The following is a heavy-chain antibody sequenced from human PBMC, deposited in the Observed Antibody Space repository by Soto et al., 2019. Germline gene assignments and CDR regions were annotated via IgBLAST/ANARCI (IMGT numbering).Heavy chain of an antibody. CDR2: ISPHNGNT. V-gene: IGHV1-18*01. Sequence: HVQLVQSGGELKKPGASVKVSCNTSGYTFNTYFITWVRQAPGQGLEWMGWISPHNGNTNYAEKFQGRVTMTADTITKTAYMELRNLRIDDTAGYYRARDTGNSFDYWGQGTPVTVSS. CDR1: GYTFNTYF. J-gene: IGHJ4*02. CDR3: ARDTGNSFDY.